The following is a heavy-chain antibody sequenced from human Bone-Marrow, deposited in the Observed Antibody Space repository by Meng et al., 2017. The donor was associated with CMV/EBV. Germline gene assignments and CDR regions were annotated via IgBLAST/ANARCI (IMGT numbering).Heavy chain of an antibody. CDR2: IYYSGTT. J-gene: IGHJ5*02. D-gene: IGHD5/OR15-5a*01. V-gene: IGHV4-39*07. Sequence: SHTLPLTCPVSGDSIRRSTYYWGWIRQPPGKGLEWIGSIYYSGTTYYNPSLKRRVSLSVDTSKNQLSLKVTSVTAADTAVYYCARDLRNRPNWFDPWGQGILVTISS. CDR1: GDSIRRSTYY. CDR3: ARDLRNRPNWFDP.